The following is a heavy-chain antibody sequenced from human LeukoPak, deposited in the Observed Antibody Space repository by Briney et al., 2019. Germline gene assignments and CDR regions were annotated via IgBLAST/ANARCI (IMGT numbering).Heavy chain of an antibody. D-gene: IGHD1-26*01. V-gene: IGHV3-30*02. J-gene: IGHJ4*02. Sequence: PGGSLRLSCAASGFAFSSYGMHWVRQAPGKGLEWVAFIRYDGSNKYYVDSVKGRFTISRDNSKNTLYLQMNSLRAEDTAVYYCAKHPRYSGSYYFDYWGQGTLVTVSS. CDR1: GFAFSSYG. CDR3: AKHPRYSGSYYFDY. CDR2: IRYDGSNK.